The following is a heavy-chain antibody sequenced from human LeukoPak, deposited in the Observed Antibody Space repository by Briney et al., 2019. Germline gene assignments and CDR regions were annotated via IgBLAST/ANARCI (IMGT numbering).Heavy chain of an antibody. V-gene: IGHV3-48*03. D-gene: IGHD3-10*01. CDR3: ARGWFGESHFDY. CDR1: GFTFSSYE. Sequence: GGSLRLSCAASGFTFSSYEMNRVRQAPGKGLEWVSYISSSGSTIYYADSVKGRFTISRENAKNSLYLQMNSLRAGDTAVYYCARGWFGESHFDYWGQGTLVTVSS. CDR2: ISSSGSTI. J-gene: IGHJ4*02.